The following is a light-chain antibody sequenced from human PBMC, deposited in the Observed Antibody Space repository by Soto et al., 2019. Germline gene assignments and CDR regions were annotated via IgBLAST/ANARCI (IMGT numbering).Light chain of an antibody. CDR3: SSYTSSIS. Sequence: QSALTQPASVSGSPGQSITMSCTGTSSDVGGYNYVSWYQQHPGKAPKLMIYDVNTRPSGVSNRFSGSKSGNTASLTISGLQAEDEADYYCSSYTSSISFGGGTKVTVL. CDR2: DVN. V-gene: IGLV2-14*01. CDR1: SSDVGGYNY. J-gene: IGLJ2*01.